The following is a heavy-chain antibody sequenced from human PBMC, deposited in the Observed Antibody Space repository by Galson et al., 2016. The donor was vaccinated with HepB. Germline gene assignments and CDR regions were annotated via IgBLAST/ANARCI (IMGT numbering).Heavy chain of an antibody. CDR1: GYTFTSYD. V-gene: IGHV1-8*01. CDR3: GTSRGYYFNGMDV. D-gene: IGHD2-2*01. J-gene: IGHJ6*02. Sequence: SVKVSCKASGYTFTSYDIHWVRQAAGQGLEWVGWMNPDSANTGYAQKFQGRVTMTRNTSISTAYMELSSLKSEDTAVYYCGTSRGYYFNGMDVWGQGTTVTVSS. CDR2: MNPDSANT.